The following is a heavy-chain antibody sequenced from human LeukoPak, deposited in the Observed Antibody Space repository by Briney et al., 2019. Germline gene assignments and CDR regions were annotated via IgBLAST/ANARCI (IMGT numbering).Heavy chain of an antibody. D-gene: IGHD1-26*01. CDR3: AKETSSGNFVTIDC. CDR2: ITGDGGGT. V-gene: IGHV3-23*01. Sequence: GGSLRLSCAASGFTFRSYVMSWVRQVPGKGLEWVSAITGDGGGTNHADSVKGRFTISRDNSKNTLYLQMNSLRAEDTAVYYCAKETSSGNFVTIDCWGQGTLVTVSS. CDR1: GFTFRSYV. J-gene: IGHJ4*02.